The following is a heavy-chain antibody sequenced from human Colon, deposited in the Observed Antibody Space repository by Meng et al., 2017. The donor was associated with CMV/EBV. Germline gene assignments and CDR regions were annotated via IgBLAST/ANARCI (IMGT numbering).Heavy chain of an antibody. V-gene: IGHV3-23*01. CDR2: ISDDGSAT. D-gene: IGHD2-2*01. J-gene: IGHJ4*02. Sequence: GESLKISCAGSGSTFSLYPMAWVRQAPGKGLEWVAQISDDGSATYYADSVKGRMTISRDNSIKTLYLQMNGLRADDTAVYFCAKVLITTSWLTKPFDAWGQGTLVTVSS. CDR3: AKVLITTSWLTKPFDA. CDR1: GSTFSLYP.